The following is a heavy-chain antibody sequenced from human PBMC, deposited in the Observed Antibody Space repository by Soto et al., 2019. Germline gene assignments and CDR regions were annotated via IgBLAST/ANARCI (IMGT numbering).Heavy chain of an antibody. CDR3: ARWERRITNAFDL. D-gene: IGHD1-1*01. J-gene: IGHJ3*01. CDR2: ISYIGST. Sequence: QVQLQESGPGLVKPSQTLSLTCTVSGGSVSSGAYYWSWIRQHPGKGTEWIGYISYIGSTYYNPSLKRRVTISVDPSKNHLSPTLSSVTAADTAVYSCARWERRITNAFDLDGQGTMVTVSS. CDR1: GGSVSSGAYY. V-gene: IGHV4-31*03.